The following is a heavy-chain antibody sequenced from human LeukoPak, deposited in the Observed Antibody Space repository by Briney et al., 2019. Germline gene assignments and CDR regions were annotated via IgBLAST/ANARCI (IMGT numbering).Heavy chain of an antibody. CDR3: ARSSGSVYKIDP. Sequence: SETLSLTCAVYGGSFSGYYWSWIRQPPGKGLEWIGYIYYSGSTNYNPSLKSRVTISVDTSKNQFSLKLSSVTAADTAVYYCARSSGSVYKIDPWGQGTLVTVSS. CDR2: IYYSGST. CDR1: GGSFSGYY. V-gene: IGHV4-59*08. J-gene: IGHJ5*02. D-gene: IGHD6-19*01.